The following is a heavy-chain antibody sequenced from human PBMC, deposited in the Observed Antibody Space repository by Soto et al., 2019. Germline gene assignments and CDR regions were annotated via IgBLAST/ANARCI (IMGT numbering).Heavy chain of an antibody. CDR2: INDSGDT. J-gene: IGHJ4*02. Sequence: PGGSLRLSCAASGFTVSSNYMNWVRQAPGKGLEWVSSINDSGDTYYGDSVKGRFTISRDNSKNTLYLQVNSLSAEDTAVYYCAKRVAYSSSSAYFDYWAQGTLVTVS. CDR1: GFTVSSNY. CDR3: AKRVAYSSSSAYFDY. V-gene: IGHV3-53*01. D-gene: IGHD6-6*01.